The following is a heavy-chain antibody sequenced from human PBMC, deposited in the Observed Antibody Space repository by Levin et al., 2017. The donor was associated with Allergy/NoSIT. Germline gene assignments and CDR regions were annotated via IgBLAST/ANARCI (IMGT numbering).Heavy chain of an antibody. D-gene: IGHD3-16*01. CDR3: ARWEGERYYYYGMDV. CDR1: GGSISSYY. V-gene: IGHV4-59*01. CDR2: IYYSGST. Sequence: SETLSLTCTVSGGSISSYYWSWIRQPPGKGLEWIGYIYYSGSTNYNPSLKSRVTISVDTSKNQFSLKLSSVTAADTAVYYCARWEGERYYYYGMDVWGQGTTVTVSS. J-gene: IGHJ6*02.